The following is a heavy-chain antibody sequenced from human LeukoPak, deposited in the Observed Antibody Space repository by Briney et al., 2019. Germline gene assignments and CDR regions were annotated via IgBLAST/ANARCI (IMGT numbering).Heavy chain of an antibody. Sequence: SETLSLTSAVSGYSISNGYYWVWIRQPPGRGLEWIGSLYHSDSAYYNTSLRSRVSMSVDTSKNQFSLTLSFVTAADTAVYYCARQHDSYYYYYIDVWGSGTTVTVSS. J-gene: IGHJ6*03. CDR2: LYHSDSA. V-gene: IGHV4-38-2*01. CDR1: GYSISNGYY. CDR3: ARQHDSYYYYYIDV.